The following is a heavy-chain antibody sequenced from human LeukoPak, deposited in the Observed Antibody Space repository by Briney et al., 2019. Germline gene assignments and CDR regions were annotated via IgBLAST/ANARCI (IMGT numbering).Heavy chain of an antibody. Sequence: GASVKVSCRASGHTSSLYGITWVRQAPGQGLEWLGWISAYNGNTKYAQRFQGRVTMTTDTSTTTAYMELRSLTSDDTAMYFCARDLGYSSTPYYFDYWGQGTLVTVSS. CDR3: ARDLGYSSTPYYFDY. V-gene: IGHV1-18*01. CDR1: GHTSSLYG. J-gene: IGHJ4*02. CDR2: ISAYNGNT. D-gene: IGHD4-11*01.